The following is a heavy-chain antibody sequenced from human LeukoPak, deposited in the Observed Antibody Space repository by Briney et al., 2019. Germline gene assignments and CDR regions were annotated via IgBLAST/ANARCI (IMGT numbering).Heavy chain of an antibody. CDR1: GYTFTSYG. V-gene: IGHV1-18*01. J-gene: IGHJ4*02. CDR2: ISAYNGNT. Sequence: ASVNVSCKASGYTFTSYGISWVRQAPGQGLEWMGWISAYNGNTNYAQKLQGRVTMTTDTSTSTAYMELRSLRSDDTAVYYCARDDIVATIMYYWGQGTLVTVSS. D-gene: IGHD5-12*01. CDR3: ARDDIVATIMYY.